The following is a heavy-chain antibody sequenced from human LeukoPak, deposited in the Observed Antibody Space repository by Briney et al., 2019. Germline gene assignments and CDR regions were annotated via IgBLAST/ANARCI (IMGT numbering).Heavy chain of an antibody. CDR1: EFLFSSYA. CDR2: ISNDGSEK. D-gene: IGHD1-26*01. Sequence: PGGSLRLSCVASEFLFSSYAMHWVRQAPGKGLECVAFISNDGSEKHYADSVKGRFTISRDNSKNTLYLQMNSLRLEDTAVFYCARDWAREDVCIDVWGKGTTVTVSS. V-gene: IGHV3-30*04. J-gene: IGHJ6*03. CDR3: ARDWAREDVCIDV.